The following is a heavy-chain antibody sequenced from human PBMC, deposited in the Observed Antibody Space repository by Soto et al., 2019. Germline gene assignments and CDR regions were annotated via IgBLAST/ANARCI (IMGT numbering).Heavy chain of an antibody. CDR2: ISGSGGTT. CDR3: AKTANGWFSAFDI. Sequence: EVQLSESGGGLVQPGGSLRLSCAAAGFTFSSYAMSWVRQAPGKGLEWVSAISGSGGTTYYADSVKGRFTFSRDNSKNTLYLQMNSLRAEDTAVYYCAKTANGWFSAFDIWGQGSMVTASS. CDR1: GFTFSSYA. D-gene: IGHD6-19*01. V-gene: IGHV3-23*01. J-gene: IGHJ3*02.